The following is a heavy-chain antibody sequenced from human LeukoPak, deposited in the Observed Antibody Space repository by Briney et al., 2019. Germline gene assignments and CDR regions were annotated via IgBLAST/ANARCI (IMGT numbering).Heavy chain of an antibody. CDR3: ASRGATGS. V-gene: IGHV3-23*01. J-gene: IGHJ5*02. CDR1: GFIFSNYA. D-gene: IGHD1-1*01. Sequence: AGGSLRLSCAASGFIFSNYAMTWVRQAPGKGLEWVSTVTGGATDTYYADSVKGRFTISRDNSRNTLYLQMNSLRVEDTAVYYCASRGATGSWGQGTLVTVSS. CDR2: VTGGATDT.